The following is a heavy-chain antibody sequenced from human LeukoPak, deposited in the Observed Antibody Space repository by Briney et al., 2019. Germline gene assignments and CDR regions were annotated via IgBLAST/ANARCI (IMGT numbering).Heavy chain of an antibody. D-gene: IGHD6-13*01. J-gene: IGHJ4*02. Sequence: GGSLRLSCAASGFTFSSYSMNWVRQAPGKGLEWVSSISSSSYIYYADSVKGRFTISRDNAKNSLYLQMNSLRAEDTAVYYCARDGSSNDFDYWGQGTLVTISS. CDR1: GFTFSSYS. CDR2: ISSSSYI. V-gene: IGHV3-21*01. CDR3: ARDGSSNDFDY.